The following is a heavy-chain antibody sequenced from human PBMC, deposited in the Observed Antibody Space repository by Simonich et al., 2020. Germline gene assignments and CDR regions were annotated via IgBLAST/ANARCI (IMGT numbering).Heavy chain of an antibody. V-gene: IGHV1-2*02. CDR2: SNPNSGGT. D-gene: IGHD7-27*01. J-gene: IGHJ3*02. CDR3: ARGPRWTGDDAFDI. Sequence: QVQLVQSGAEVKTPGASVKVSCKASGYTFTGYYMHWVRQAPGQGLEWMGGSNPNSGGTNDAKKLQGRVTMTRDTYISTAYMELSRLRSDDTAVYYCARGPRWTGDDAFDIWGQGTMVTVSS. CDR1: GYTFTGYY.